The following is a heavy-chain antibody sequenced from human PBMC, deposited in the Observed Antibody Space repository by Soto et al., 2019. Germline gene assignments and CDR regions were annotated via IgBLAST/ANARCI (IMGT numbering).Heavy chain of an antibody. Sequence: QVQLVESGGGVVQPGTSLRLSCAASGFTFSSYIMQWVRQAPGTGLEWVALISYDESHKYYADSVKGRLTISRDNSKNTLYLQMNSLRAEDTAVYYCARGAALRAANYGLGLWGQGTTVTVSS. CDR3: ARGAALRAANYGLGL. CDR2: ISYDESHK. J-gene: IGHJ6*02. V-gene: IGHV3-30-3*01. D-gene: IGHD3-16*01. CDR1: GFTFSSYI.